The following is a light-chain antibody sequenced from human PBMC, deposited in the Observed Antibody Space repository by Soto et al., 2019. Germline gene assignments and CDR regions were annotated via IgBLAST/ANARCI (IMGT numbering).Light chain of an antibody. Sequence: EIVLTQSPVTLSLSPGERATLSCRASQSVSSSLAWYQQKPGQAPRLHIYDASNTATGIPARFSGSGSGTDFTLTISSLEPEDFAIYYCQQRSSSLTFGQGTRLETK. CDR3: QQRSSSLT. J-gene: IGKJ5*01. V-gene: IGKV3-11*01. CDR2: DAS. CDR1: QSVSSS.